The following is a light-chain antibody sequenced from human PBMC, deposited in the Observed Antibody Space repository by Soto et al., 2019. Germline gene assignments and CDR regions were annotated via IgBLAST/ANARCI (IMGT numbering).Light chain of an antibody. CDR1: QIISTY. Sequence: DIQMTQSPSSLAASVGDRVTISCRASQIISTYLNWYQQKPGQVPTLLIYGASSLQSGFPSRFSTTGSGTHFTLSISSLESEDFATYYCQQSYSTPHTFGQGTKLEIK. CDR2: GAS. V-gene: IGKV1-39*01. J-gene: IGKJ2*01. CDR3: QQSYSTPHT.